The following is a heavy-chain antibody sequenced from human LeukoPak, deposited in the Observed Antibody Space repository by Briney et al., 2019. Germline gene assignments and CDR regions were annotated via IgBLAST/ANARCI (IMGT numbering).Heavy chain of an antibody. CDR3: AKDAY. CDR2: ISNSGNHL. V-gene: IGHV3-11*01. Sequence: GGSLRLSCAAPGFTFSDSYMSWFRQAPGKGLEWVSYISNSGNHLSYADSVKGRFTISRDNAKNSLYLQMNSLRAEDTAMYYCAKDAYWGQGTLVTVSS. CDR1: GFTFSDSY. J-gene: IGHJ4*02.